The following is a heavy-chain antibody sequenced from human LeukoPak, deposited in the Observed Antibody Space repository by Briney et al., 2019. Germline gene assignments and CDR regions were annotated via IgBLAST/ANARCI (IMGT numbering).Heavy chain of an antibody. CDR3: ARGGGTAMR. CDR2: MYSSGST. CDR1: GGSISITSYY. V-gene: IGHV4-39*07. J-gene: IGHJ4*02. D-gene: IGHD5-18*01. Sequence: PSETLSLTCTVSGGSISITSYYWGWIRQPPGKGLEWIGSMYSSGSTYYNPSLKSRVTISVDTSKNQFSLKLSSVTAADTAVYYCARGGGTAMRWGQGTLVTVSS.